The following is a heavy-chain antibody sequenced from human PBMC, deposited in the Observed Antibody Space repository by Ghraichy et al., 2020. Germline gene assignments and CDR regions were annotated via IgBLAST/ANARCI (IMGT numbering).Heavy chain of an antibody. Sequence: GESLNISCAASGFTFSSYAMSWVRQAPGKGLEWVSAISGSGGSTYYADSVKGRFTISRDNSKNTLYLQMNSLRAEDTAVYYCAKGHGIAVANDFDYWGQGTLVTVSS. V-gene: IGHV3-23*01. J-gene: IGHJ4*02. CDR3: AKGHGIAVANDFDY. D-gene: IGHD6-19*01. CDR2: ISGSGGST. CDR1: GFTFSSYA.